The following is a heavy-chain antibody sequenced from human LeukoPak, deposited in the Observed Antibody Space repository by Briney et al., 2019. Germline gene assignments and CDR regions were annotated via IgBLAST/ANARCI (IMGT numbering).Heavy chain of an antibody. V-gene: IGHV1-46*01. CDR3: ARSAAAGDNSYYFDY. J-gene: IGHJ4*02. CDR2: INPSGGST. CDR1: GYTFTSYY. D-gene: IGHD6-13*01. Sequence: GASVKVSCKASGYTFTSYYMHWVRQAPGQGLEWMGIINPSGGSTSYAQKFQGRVTMTRDTSTSTVYMELSSLRSEDTAVYYCARSAAAGDNSYYFDYWGQGTLVTVSS.